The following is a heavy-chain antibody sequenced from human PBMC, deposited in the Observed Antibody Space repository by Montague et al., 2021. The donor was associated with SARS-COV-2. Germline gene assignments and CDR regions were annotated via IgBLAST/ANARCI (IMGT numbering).Heavy chain of an antibody. V-gene: IGHV4-39*01. CDR2: IFYTGTI. Sequence: SETLSLTCTVSGGSISSVNYYWSWIRQPPGKGLEWIASIFYTGTIYYNPSLKSRVTMSLDTSKSQFSLNLTSVTAADTAVYFCARHPTTVTTFHWGQGSLVTVSS. D-gene: IGHD4-17*01. CDR3: ARHPTTVTTFH. CDR1: GGSISSVNYY. J-gene: IGHJ4*02.